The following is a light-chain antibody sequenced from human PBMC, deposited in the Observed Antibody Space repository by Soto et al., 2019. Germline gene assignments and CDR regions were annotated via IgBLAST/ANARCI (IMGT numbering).Light chain of an antibody. CDR1: QDISNY. J-gene: IGKJ4*01. CDR2: DVS. Sequence: DIQMTQSPSSLSASVGDRVTITCQASQDISNYLNWYQQKPGKAPKILIYDVSVLEAGVPSRFSGGGSGTHFTLTISSLQAEDAATYYRQQFDNLPLPFAGGTQVEIK. CDR3: QQFDNLPLP. V-gene: IGKV1-33*01.